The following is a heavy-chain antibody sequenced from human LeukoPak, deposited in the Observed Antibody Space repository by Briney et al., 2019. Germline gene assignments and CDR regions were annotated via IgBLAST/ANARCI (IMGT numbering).Heavy chain of an antibody. J-gene: IGHJ4*02. D-gene: IGHD6-19*01. CDR2: ISAYNGNT. V-gene: IGHV1-18*01. CDR1: GYTFTSYG. CDR3: ARERYSSGWYSGTNDY. Sequence: ASVKVSCKASGYTFTSYGISWVRQAPGQGLEWMGWISAYNGNTNYAQKLQGRVTMTTDTSTSTAYMELRSLRSDDTAVYYCARERYSSGWYSGTNDYWGQGTLVTVSS.